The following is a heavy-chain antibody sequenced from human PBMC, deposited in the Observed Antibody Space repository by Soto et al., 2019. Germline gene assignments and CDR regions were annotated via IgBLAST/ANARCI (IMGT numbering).Heavy chain of an antibody. D-gene: IGHD6-13*01. CDR1: GFTFSSYG. CDR2: ISYDGSNK. Sequence: QVQLVESGGGVVQPGRSLRLSCAASGFTFSSYGMHWVRQGPGKGLEWVAVISYDGSNKYYADSVKGRFTISRDNSKNTLYLQMNSLRAEDTAVYYCAKDGRGPYSSSWYEWFDPWGQGTLVTVSS. V-gene: IGHV3-30*18. CDR3: AKDGRGPYSSSWYEWFDP. J-gene: IGHJ5*02.